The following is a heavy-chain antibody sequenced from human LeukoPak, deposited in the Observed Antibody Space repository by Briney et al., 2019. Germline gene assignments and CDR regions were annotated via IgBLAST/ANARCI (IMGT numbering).Heavy chain of an antibody. CDR2: INHSGST. J-gene: IGHJ2*01. Sequence: PSETLSLTCAVYGGSLSGYYWSWIRQPPGKGLEWIGEINHSGSTNYNPSLKSRVTISVDTSKNQFSLKLSSVTAADTAVYYCAREYSSSSHWYFDLWGRGTLVTVSS. D-gene: IGHD6-6*01. CDR1: GGSLSGYY. CDR3: AREYSSSSHWYFDL. V-gene: IGHV4-34*01.